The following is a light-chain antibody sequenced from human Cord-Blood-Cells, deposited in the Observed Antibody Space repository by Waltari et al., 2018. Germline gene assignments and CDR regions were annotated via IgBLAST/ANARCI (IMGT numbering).Light chain of an antibody. CDR1: QRVSSY. Sequence: EIVLTQSPATLSLSPGVRATLSCRASQRVSSYLAWYQQKPGQAPRLLIYDASNRATGIPARFSGSGSGTDFTLTISSLEPEDFAVYYCQQRSNWPLTFGGGTKVEIK. V-gene: IGKV3-11*01. J-gene: IGKJ4*01. CDR3: QQRSNWPLT. CDR2: DAS.